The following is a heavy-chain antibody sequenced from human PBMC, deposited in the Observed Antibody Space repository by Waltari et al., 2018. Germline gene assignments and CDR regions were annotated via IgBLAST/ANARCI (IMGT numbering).Heavy chain of an antibody. CDR1: GYTFTGSS. Sequence: QVQLVQSGAEVKKPGASVQVSCRASGYTFTGSSMHWVRRAPGQGREWMGRINPNSGGTNYAQKFQGRVTMTRDTSISTAYMELSRLRADDTAVYYCARDYEMGYYYMDVWGKGTTVTVSS. J-gene: IGHJ6*03. CDR2: INPNSGGT. V-gene: IGHV1-2*06. CDR3: ARDYEMGYYYMDV. D-gene: IGHD5-12*01.